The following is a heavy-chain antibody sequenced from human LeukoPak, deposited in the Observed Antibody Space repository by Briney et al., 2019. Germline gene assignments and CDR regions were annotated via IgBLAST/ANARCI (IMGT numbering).Heavy chain of an antibody. D-gene: IGHD5-12*01. V-gene: IGHV3-23*01. CDR1: GFTFDDYD. J-gene: IGHJ4*02. CDR2: ISGSGGRT. CDR3: AKELRSHTGWPFDY. Sequence: PGGSLRLSCAASGFTFDDYDIHWVRQAPGKGLEWVSAISGSGGRTYYVDSVKGRFTISRDNSRNTLYLQVNSLTAEDTAIYYCAKELRSHTGWPFDYWGQGSLVTVSS.